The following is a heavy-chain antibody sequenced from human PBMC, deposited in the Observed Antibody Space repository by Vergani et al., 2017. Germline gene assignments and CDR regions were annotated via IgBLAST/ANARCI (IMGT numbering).Heavy chain of an antibody. D-gene: IGHD3-10*01. CDR2: TSGHGERT. J-gene: IGHJ4*02. CDR1: GFTFSNSA. V-gene: IGHV3-23*01. CDR3: AKQYFVSGNYLFDY. Sequence: EVHLLESGGGQVEAGGSLRLSCVASGFTFSNSAMSWVRQTSGKGVEWVSATSGHGERTYYADSVKGRFTISRDNSKNMLFLQMNNLRTEDTAIYYCAKQYFVSGNYLFDYWGQGTLVTVSS.